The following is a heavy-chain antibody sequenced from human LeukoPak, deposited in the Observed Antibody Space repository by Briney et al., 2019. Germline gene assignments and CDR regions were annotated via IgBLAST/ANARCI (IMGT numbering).Heavy chain of an antibody. D-gene: IGHD2-2*01. J-gene: IGHJ6*02. CDR1: GGSISSSSYY. Sequence: PSETLFLTCTVSGGSISSSSYYWGWIRQPPGKGLEWIGSIYYSGSTYYNPSLKSRVTISVDTSKNQFSLKLSSVTAADTAVYYCARHVIPADYYYGMDVWGQGTTVTVSS. V-gene: IGHV4-39*01. CDR3: ARHVIPADYYYGMDV. CDR2: IYYSGST.